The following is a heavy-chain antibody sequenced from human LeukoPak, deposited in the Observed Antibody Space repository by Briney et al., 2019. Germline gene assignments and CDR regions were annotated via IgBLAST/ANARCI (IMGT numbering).Heavy chain of an antibody. D-gene: IGHD6-13*01. Sequence: SETLSLTCAVYGGSFSGYYWSWIRQPPGKGLEWIGEINHSGSTNYNPSLKSRVTISVDTSKNQFSLKLSSVTAADTAVYYCARLLAAAGTRYFDYWGQGTLVTVSS. CDR1: GGSFSGYY. CDR2: INHSGST. V-gene: IGHV4-34*01. J-gene: IGHJ4*02. CDR3: ARLLAAAGTRYFDY.